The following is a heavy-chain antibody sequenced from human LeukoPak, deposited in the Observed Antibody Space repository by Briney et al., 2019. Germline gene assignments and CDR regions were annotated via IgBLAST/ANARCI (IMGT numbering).Heavy chain of an antibody. CDR2: ISSSSSYI. Sequence: GESLRLSCAASGFTFSSYSMNWVRQAPGKGLEWVSSISSSSSYIYYADSVKGRFTISRDNAKNSLYLQMNSLRAEDTAVYYCARDRALNRLIFHYWGQGTLVTVSS. CDR1: GFTFSSYS. V-gene: IGHV3-21*01. CDR3: ARDRALNRLIFHY. J-gene: IGHJ4*02. D-gene: IGHD2/OR15-2a*01.